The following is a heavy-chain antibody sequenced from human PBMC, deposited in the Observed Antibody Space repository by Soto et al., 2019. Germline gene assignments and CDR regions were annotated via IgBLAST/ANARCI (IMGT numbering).Heavy chain of an antibody. CDR2: IHNSERT. J-gene: IGHJ4*02. CDR3: SSGDSPGPIDH. D-gene: IGHD4-17*01. CDR1: GGSVSSGSYY. Sequence: WETLSLTCTVSGGSVSSGSYYWSWIPQPPGKGREGIGWIHNSERTNSNPSLESRATISADTYKNQFSLMLSSVTAAAAAMYYCSSGDSPGPIDHWGQGTLVTVSS. V-gene: IGHV4-61*01.